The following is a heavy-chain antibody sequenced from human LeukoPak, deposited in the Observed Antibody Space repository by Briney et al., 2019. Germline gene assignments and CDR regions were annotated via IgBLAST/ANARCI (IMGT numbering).Heavy chain of an antibody. D-gene: IGHD5-12*01. Sequence: GGSLRLSCAASGFSFSSYGMSWVRQAPGKGLEWVSAISGSGGSTYYADSVKGRFIISRDNSKNTLYLQMNSLRAEDTAVYYCAKDTVKVTTIRRVPHYMDVWGKGTTVTTSS. V-gene: IGHV3-23*01. J-gene: IGHJ6*03. CDR3: AKDTVKVTTIRRVPHYMDV. CDR1: GFSFSSYG. CDR2: ISGSGGST.